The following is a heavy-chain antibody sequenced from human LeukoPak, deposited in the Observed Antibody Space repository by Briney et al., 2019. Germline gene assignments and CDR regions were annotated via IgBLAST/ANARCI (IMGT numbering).Heavy chain of an antibody. J-gene: IGHJ6*02. CDR1: GGSISSGGYS. D-gene: IGHD6-13*01. V-gene: IGHV4-30-2*01. CDR2: IYHSGST. Sequence: SETLSLTCAVSGGSISSGGYSWSWIRQPPGKGLKWIGYIYHSGSTYYNPSLKSRVTISVDRSKNQFSLKLSSVTAADTAVYYCARGPYSSSWYLSYYYYYGMDVWGQGTTVTVSS. CDR3: ARGPYSSSWYLSYYYYYGMDV.